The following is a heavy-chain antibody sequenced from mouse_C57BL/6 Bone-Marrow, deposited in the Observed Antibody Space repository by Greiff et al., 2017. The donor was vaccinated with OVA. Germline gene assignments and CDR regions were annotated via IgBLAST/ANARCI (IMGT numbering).Heavy chain of an antibody. CDR2: ISSGGSYT. D-gene: IGHD2-1*01. Sequence: EVNVVESGGDLVKPGGSLKLSCAASGFTFSSYGMSWVRPTPDKRLEWVATISSGGSYTYYPDSVKGRFTISRDNAKNTLYLQMSSLKSEDTAMDYCARDGNYFFYAMDYWGQGTSVTVSS. CDR1: GFTFSSYG. CDR3: ARDGNYFFYAMDY. V-gene: IGHV5-6*01. J-gene: IGHJ4*01.